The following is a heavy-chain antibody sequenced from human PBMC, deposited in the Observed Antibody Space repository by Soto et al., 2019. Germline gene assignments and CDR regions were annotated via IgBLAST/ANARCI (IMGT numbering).Heavy chain of an antibody. V-gene: IGHV5-51*01. D-gene: IGHD2-15*01. CDR3: ARAPALDF. Sequence: GESLKISFKGSGYSFNTYWIAWVRQMPGKGLEWMGIIYPGDSDSRYRPSFEGQVTVSTNKSIRTAYLLWSSVKASDNAVYYCARAPALDFWGHGTMVTVSS. J-gene: IGHJ6*02. CDR1: GYSFNTYW. CDR2: IYPGDSDS.